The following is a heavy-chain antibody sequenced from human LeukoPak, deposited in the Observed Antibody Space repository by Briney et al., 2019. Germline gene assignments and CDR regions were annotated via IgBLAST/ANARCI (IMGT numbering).Heavy chain of an antibody. V-gene: IGHV4-59*01. CDR2: IHYSGST. Sequence: PSETLSLTCTVSGGSISSYYWNWIRQPPGKGLEWIGFIHYSGSTNYNPSLKSRVTISVDTSKNQFSLKLSSVTAADTAVYYCAREGSGWYSYDYWGQGTLVTVSS. J-gene: IGHJ4*02. CDR1: GGSISSYY. CDR3: AREGSGWYSYDY. D-gene: IGHD6-19*01.